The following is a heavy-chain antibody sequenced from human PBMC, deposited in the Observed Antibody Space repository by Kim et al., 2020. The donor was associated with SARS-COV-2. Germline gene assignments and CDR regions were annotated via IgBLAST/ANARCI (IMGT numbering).Heavy chain of an antibody. D-gene: IGHD2-2*02. Sequence: DSVKGRFTKARDNSKNTLYLQMNSLRPEDTAAYYCAKGDCTSTSCYTIDYWGRGTLVTVSS. V-gene: IGHV3-23*01. CDR3: AKGDCTSTSCYTIDY. J-gene: IGHJ4*02.